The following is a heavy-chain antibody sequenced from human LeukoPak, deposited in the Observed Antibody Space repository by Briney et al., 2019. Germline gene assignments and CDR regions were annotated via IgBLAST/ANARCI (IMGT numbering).Heavy chain of an antibody. D-gene: IGHD1-7*01. CDR2: IYETGST. J-gene: IGHJ4*02. CDR1: GGSLSSSSYY. Sequence: SENLSLTCSVSGGSLSSSSYYWGWIRQPPGRGLEWIGNIYETGSTNYNPSLKSRVTISVDTSKNQFSLKLRSVTAADTAVYYCARLYGNYQNYFDYWGQGTLVTVSS. CDR3: ARLYGNYQNYFDY. V-gene: IGHV4-39*07.